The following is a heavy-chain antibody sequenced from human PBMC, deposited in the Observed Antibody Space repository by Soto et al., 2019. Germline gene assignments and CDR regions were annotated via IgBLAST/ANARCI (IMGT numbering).Heavy chain of an antibody. CDR2: IYYSGST. CDR1: GGSISSYY. D-gene: IGHD2-2*01. V-gene: IGHV4-59*01. CDR3: AGTIVVPAAISYWRDVLGYAFDI. Sequence: QVQLQESGPGLVKPSETLSLTCTVSGGSISSYYWSWIRQPPGKGLEWIGYIYYSGSTNYNPSLKSRVTISVDTSKNQFSLKLSSVTAADTAVYYCAGTIVVPAAISYWRDVLGYAFDIWGQGTMVTVSS. J-gene: IGHJ3*02.